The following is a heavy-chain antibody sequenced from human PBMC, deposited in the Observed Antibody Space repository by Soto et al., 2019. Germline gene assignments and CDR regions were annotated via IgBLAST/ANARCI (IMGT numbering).Heavy chain of an antibody. CDR3: ARSTNRVNWFDP. Sequence: SETLSLTCTVSGGSISSGVYYWSWIRQHPGKGLEWIGYIYYIGSTYYNPSLKSRVTISVDTSKNQFSLKLSSVTAADTAVYYCARSTNRVNWFDPWGQGSLVTVYS. J-gene: IGHJ5*02. CDR1: GGSISSGVYY. V-gene: IGHV4-31*03. D-gene: IGHD3-10*01. CDR2: IYYIGST.